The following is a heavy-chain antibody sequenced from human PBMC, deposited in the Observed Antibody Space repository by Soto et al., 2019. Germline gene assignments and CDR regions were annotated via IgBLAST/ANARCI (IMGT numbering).Heavy chain of an antibody. V-gene: IGHV4-39*01. CDR3: ARLVGRVAVAGIFDY. CDR1: GGSISSSSYY. J-gene: IGHJ4*02. D-gene: IGHD6-19*01. CDR2: IYYSGST. Sequence: QLQLQELGPGLVKPSETLSLTCTVSGGSISSSSYYWGWIRQPPGKGLEWIGSIYYSGSTYYNPSLKSRVTISVDTSKNQFSLKLSSVTAADTAVYYSARLVGRVAVAGIFDYWGQGTLVTVSS.